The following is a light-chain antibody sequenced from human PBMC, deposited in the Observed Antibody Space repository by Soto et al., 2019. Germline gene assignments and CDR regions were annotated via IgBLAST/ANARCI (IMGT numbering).Light chain of an antibody. Sequence: DIVMTQSSDSLAESLGARATVNCKSSQSVLYSSNNKNHLAWYQQKPGQPPKLLIYWASTRESGVPDRFSGSGSGTDFTLTISSLQAEDVAVYYCQQYYSTPYTFGQGTKLEIK. CDR2: WAS. V-gene: IGKV4-1*01. CDR1: QSVLYSSNNKNH. J-gene: IGKJ2*01. CDR3: QQYYSTPYT.